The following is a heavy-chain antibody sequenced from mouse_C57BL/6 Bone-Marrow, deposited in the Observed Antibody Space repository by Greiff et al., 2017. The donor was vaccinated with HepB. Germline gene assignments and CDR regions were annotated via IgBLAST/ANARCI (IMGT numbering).Heavy chain of an antibody. J-gene: IGHJ2*01. CDR2: IDPNSGGT. Sequence: QVHVKQPGAELVKPGASVKLSCKASGYTFTSYWMHWVKQRPGRGLEWIGRIDPNSGGTKYNEKFKSKATLTVDKPSSTAYMQLSSLTSEDSAVYYCARWGYDGYYVGFDYWGQGTTLTVSS. V-gene: IGHV1-72*01. CDR3: ARWGYDGYYVGFDY. D-gene: IGHD2-3*01. CDR1: GYTFTSYW.